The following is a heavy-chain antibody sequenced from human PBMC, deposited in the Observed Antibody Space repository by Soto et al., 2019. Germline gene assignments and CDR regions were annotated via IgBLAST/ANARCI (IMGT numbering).Heavy chain of an antibody. D-gene: IGHD2-15*01. CDR3: ERGHYRYGSDGSSCQFDN. CDR1: GYTFTSYD. J-gene: IGHJ4*02. V-gene: IGHV1-8*01. Sequence: ASVKVSCKASGYTFTSYDINWVRQASGQGLEWMGWMNPNSGNTGYAQKFQGRVTMTRNTSIDTAYMDLSSLRSEDTAVYYCERGHYRYGSDGSSCQFDNWGQGTLVTVSS. CDR2: MNPNSGNT.